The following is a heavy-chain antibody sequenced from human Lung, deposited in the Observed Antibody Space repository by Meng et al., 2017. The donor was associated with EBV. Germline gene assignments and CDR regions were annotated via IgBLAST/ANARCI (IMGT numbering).Heavy chain of an antibody. V-gene: IGHV4-59*08. CDR2: IFYSGST. J-gene: IGHJ5*02. CDR3: ARHLYIMIRGYGFDP. D-gene: IGHD3-10*01. CDR1: GGSISTYY. Sequence: QVPAQESGPGLVKPSETLSLTCTVSGGSISTYYWSWIRQPPGKGLEWIGYIFYSGSTNYNPSLKSRVTISVDTSKNQFSLKLTSVTAADTAVYYCARHLYIMIRGYGFDPWGQGTLVTVSS.